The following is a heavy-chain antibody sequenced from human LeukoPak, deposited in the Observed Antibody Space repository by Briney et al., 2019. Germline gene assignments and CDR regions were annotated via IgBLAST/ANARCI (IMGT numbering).Heavy chain of an antibody. Sequence: SGTLSLTCAVSGGSITTTNWWSWVRQPPGKGLEWIGEIYHSGSTNYNPSLKSRVTISVDKSKNQFSLKLSSVTAADTAVYYCARDRDYYGSGANRLDYWGQGTLVTASS. J-gene: IGHJ4*02. V-gene: IGHV4-4*02. D-gene: IGHD3-10*01. CDR1: GGSITTTNW. CDR2: IYHSGST. CDR3: ARDRDYYGSGANRLDY.